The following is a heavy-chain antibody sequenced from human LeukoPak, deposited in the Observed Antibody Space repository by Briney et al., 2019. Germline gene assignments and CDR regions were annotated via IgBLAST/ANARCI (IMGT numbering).Heavy chain of an antibody. D-gene: IGHD6-6*01. CDR3: ARDGYSSSSFDF. CDR1: GLIFSSYN. CDR2: ISSSSTYI. J-gene: IGHJ4*02. V-gene: IGHV3-21*01. Sequence: GGSLRLSCAASGLIFSSYNMNWVRQAPGKGLEWVSSISSSSTYIYYGDSVKGRFSISRDNAKNSLYLQMNSLSDEDTAVYYCARDGYSSSSFDFWGQGTLVTVSS.